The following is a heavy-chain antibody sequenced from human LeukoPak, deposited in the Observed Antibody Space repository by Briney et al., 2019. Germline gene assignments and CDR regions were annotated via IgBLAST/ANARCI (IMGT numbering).Heavy chain of an antibody. CDR3: ASGAAARPRVNYYYYYMDV. D-gene: IGHD6-6*01. J-gene: IGHJ6*03. V-gene: IGHV4-34*01. CDR1: GFIFSNYA. CDR2: INHSGST. Sequence: SGGSLRLSCATSGFIFSNYAVNWVRQAPGKGLEWIGEINHSGSTNYNPSLKSRVTISVDTSKNQFSLKLSSVTAADTAVYYCASGAAARPRVNYYYYYMDVWGKGTTVTVSS.